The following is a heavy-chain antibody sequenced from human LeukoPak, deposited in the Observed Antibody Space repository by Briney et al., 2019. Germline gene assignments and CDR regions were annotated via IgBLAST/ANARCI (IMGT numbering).Heavy chain of an antibody. V-gene: IGHV1-2*02. D-gene: IGHD1-26*01. Sequence: GASVKVSCKASGYTFTDYYIHCVRQVPGQGLEWMGWINPKSGGTNYALRFKGRVTMTRDTSITTVYMEASSLRSDDTAVYYCARYRYSGTSRSPLAFWGQGTTVTVSS. CDR1: GYTFTDYY. CDR3: ARYRYSGTSRSPLAF. J-gene: IGHJ3*01. CDR2: INPKSGGT.